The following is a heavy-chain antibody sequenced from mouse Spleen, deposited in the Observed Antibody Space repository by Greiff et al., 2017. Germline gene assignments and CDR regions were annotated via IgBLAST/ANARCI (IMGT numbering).Heavy chain of an antibody. CDR1: GYSFTGYF. J-gene: IGHJ2*01. V-gene: IGHV1-20*01. CDR3: ARDDGYYEDY. CDR2: INPYNGDT. Sequence: VQLQQSGPELVKPGDSVKISCTASGYSFTGYFMHWVMQSHGKSLEWIGRINPYNGDTFYNQKFKGKATLTVDKSSSTAHMELRSLTSEDSAVYYCARDDGYYEDYWGQGTTLTVSS. D-gene: IGHD2-3*01.